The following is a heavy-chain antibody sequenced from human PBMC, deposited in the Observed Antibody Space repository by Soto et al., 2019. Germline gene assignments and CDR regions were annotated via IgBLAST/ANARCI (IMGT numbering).Heavy chain of an antibody. D-gene: IGHD3-22*01. Sequence: RGESLKISCKGSGYSFTSYWIGWVRQMPGKGLEWMGIIYPGDSDTRYSPSFQGQVTISADKSISTAYLQWSSLKASDTAMYYCARSTYYYDSSGYFPYYYYYGMDVWGQGTTVTVSS. CDR1: GYSFTSYW. CDR2: IYPGDSDT. J-gene: IGHJ6*02. CDR3: ARSTYYYDSSGYFPYYYYYGMDV. V-gene: IGHV5-51*01.